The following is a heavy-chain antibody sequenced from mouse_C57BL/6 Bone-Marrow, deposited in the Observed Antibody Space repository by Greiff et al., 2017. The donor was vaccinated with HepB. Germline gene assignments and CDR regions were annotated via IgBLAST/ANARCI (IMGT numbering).Heavy chain of an antibody. V-gene: IGHV1-81*01. CDR3: AGGIYYGDDGAMDY. D-gene: IGHD2-2*01. CDR1: GYTFTSYG. CDR2: IYPRSGNT. Sequence: VQLQQSGAELARPGASVKLSCKASGYTFTSYGISWVKQRTGQGLEWIGEIYPRSGNTYYNEKFKGKATMTADKSSSTAYMELRSLTSEDSAVYYCAGGIYYGDDGAMDYWGQGTTVTVSS. J-gene: IGHJ4*01.